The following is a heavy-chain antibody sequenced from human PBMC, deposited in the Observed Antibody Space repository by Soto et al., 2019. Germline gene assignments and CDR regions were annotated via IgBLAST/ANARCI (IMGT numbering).Heavy chain of an antibody. CDR3: AKIHPRVGATTGVYFDY. V-gene: IGHV3-23*01. CDR2: ISGSGGST. J-gene: IGHJ4*02. Sequence: GGSLRLSCAASGFTFNSYAMSWVRQAPGKGLEWVSAISGSGGSTYYADSVKGRFTISRDNSKNTLYLQMNSLRAEDTAVYYCAKIHPRVGATTGVYFDYWGQGTLVTVSS. D-gene: IGHD1-26*01. CDR1: GFTFNSYA.